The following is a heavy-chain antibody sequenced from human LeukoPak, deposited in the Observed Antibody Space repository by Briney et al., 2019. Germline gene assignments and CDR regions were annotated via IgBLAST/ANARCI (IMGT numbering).Heavy chain of an antibody. Sequence: GGSLRLSCAASGFTVSSNYMSWVRQAPGKGLEWVSIISSGGGTYYADSVKGRFTISRDNSQNTLYVQMNSLRAEDTAVYYCARDYVWGSDRYTDYWGQGTLVTVSS. CDR2: ISSGGGT. D-gene: IGHD3-16*02. V-gene: IGHV3-53*01. CDR1: GFTVSSNY. CDR3: ARDYVWGSDRYTDY. J-gene: IGHJ4*02.